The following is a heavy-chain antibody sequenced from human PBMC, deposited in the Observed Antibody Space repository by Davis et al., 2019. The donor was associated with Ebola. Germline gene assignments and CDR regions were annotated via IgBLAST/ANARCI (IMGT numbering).Heavy chain of an antibody. V-gene: IGHV4-59*08. CDR1: GGSISSYY. D-gene: IGHD3-22*01. Sequence: SETLSLTCTVSGGSISSYYWSWIRQPPGKGLEWIGYIYYSGSTNYNPSLKSRVTISVDTSKNQFSLKVNSVTAADTAVYYCARYVLTMIVVVMTNWFDPWGQGTLVTVSS. CDR3: ARYVLTMIVVVMTNWFDP. J-gene: IGHJ5*02. CDR2: IYYSGST.